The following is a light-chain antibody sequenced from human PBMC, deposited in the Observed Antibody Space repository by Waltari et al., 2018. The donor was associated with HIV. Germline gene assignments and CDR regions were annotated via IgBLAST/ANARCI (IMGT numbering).Light chain of an antibody. V-gene: IGLV2-23*02. J-gene: IGLJ1*01. CDR3: CSYAGRSTHV. CDR1: SSAVGSYHV. CDR2: EVT. Sequence: QSAPTQPASVSGCPGQPLTISCTGTSSAVGSYHVVSWYQQHPGKAPKRMIYEVTKRPSGVSNRFSGSKSGNTASLTISGLQAEDEADYYCCSYAGRSTHVFGTGTKVTVL.